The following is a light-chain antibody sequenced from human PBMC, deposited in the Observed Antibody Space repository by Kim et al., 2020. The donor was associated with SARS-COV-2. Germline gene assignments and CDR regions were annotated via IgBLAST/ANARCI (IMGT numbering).Light chain of an antibody. V-gene: IGLV3-19*01. CDR1: SLRTYS. Sequence: SSELTQDPAVSVALGQTVRITCQGDSLRTYSASWYQQKPGQAPILVIYDNTNWASGIPDRFSGSSSGNTASLTITGAQAEDEADYYCNSRDSSGHHVVFGGGTQLTVL. J-gene: IGLJ2*01. CDR2: DNT. CDR3: NSRDSSGHHVV.